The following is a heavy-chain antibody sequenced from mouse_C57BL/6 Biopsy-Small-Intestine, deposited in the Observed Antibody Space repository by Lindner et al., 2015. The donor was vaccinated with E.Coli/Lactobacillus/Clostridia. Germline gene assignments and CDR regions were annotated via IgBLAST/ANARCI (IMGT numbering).Heavy chain of an antibody. CDR1: GYTFTAYW. CDR3: ATYHYGSRSYFDY. V-gene: IGHV1-9*01. CDR2: ILPGSGST. Sequence: VQLQESGAELMKPGASVKLSCKASGYTFTAYWIEWVRQRPGHGLEWFGEILPGSGSTQYNEKFKGKATFTADTSSNTAYMQLSALTTEDSAIYYCATYHYGSRSYFDYWGQGTTLTVSS. D-gene: IGHD1-1*01. J-gene: IGHJ2*01.